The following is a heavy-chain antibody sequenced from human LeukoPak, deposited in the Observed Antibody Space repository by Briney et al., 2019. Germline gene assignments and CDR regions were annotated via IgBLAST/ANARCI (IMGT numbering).Heavy chain of an antibody. Sequence: GGSLRLSCAASGFTFSSYAMSWVRRAPGKGLEWVSAISGSGVSTYYADSVKSRFTISRDDSQNTLALQMNSLRAEDTAVYYCAKKSGNLYYFDYWGQGTLVTVSS. CDR1: GFTFSSYA. CDR3: AKKSGNLYYFDY. D-gene: IGHD1-14*01. J-gene: IGHJ4*02. V-gene: IGHV3-23*01. CDR2: ISGSGVST.